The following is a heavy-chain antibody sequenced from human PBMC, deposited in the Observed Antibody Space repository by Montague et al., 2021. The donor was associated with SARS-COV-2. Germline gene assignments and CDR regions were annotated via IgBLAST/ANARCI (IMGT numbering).Heavy chain of an antibody. CDR2: ISYDGSNK. J-gene: IGHJ4*02. Sequence: SLRLSCAASGSTFSSYAMHWVRQAPGKGLEWVAVISYDGSNKYYADSVKGRFTISRDNSKNTLYLQINSLRAEDTAVYYCARDNYDYVRGSYRYIYWGQGTLVTVSS. CDR3: ARDNYDYVRGSYRYIY. D-gene: IGHD3-16*02. CDR1: GSTFSSYA. V-gene: IGHV3-30*04.